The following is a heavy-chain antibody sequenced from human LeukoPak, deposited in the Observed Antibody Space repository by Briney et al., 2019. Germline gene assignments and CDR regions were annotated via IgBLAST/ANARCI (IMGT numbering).Heavy chain of an antibody. CDR1: GYSFTSYW. J-gene: IGHJ4*02. D-gene: IGHD3-10*01. CDR3: ARHVGITMVRGVLTYFDY. CDR2: IYPGDSDT. Sequence: ESLQISCKGSGYSFTSYWIGWVRQMPGKGLEWMGIIYPGDSDTRYSPSFQGQVTISADKSISTAYLQWSSLKASDTAMYYCARHVGITMVRGVLTYFDYWGQGTLVTVSS. V-gene: IGHV5-51*01.